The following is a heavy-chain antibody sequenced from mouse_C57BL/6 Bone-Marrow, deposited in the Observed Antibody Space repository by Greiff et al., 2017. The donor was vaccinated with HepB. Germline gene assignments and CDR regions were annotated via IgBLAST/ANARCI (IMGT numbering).Heavy chain of an antibody. CDR2: IDPSDSYT. V-gene: IGHV1-59*01. CDR3: AREMGNYGAMDY. CDR1: GYTFTSYW. D-gene: IGHD2-1*01. Sequence: QVHVKQPGAELVRPGTSVKLSCKASGYTFTSYWMHWVKQRPGQGLEWIGVIDPSDSYTNYNQKFKGKATLTVDTSSSTAYMQLSSLTSEDSAVYYCAREMGNYGAMDYWGQGTSVTVSS. J-gene: IGHJ4*01.